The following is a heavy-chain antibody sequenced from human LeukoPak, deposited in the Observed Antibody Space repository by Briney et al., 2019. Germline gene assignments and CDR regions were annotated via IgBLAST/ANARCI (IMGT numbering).Heavy chain of an antibody. CDR1: GGSFSAYY. J-gene: IGHJ4*02. Sequence: SETLSLTCAVYGGSFSAYYWIWIRQPPGKGLEWIGEINHSGSINYNPSLKSRATISVDTSKNQFSLKLSSVTAADTAIYYCARGRGSYYNSWGQGTLVTVSS. D-gene: IGHD1-26*01. CDR3: ARGRGSYYNS. V-gene: IGHV4-34*01. CDR2: INHSGSI.